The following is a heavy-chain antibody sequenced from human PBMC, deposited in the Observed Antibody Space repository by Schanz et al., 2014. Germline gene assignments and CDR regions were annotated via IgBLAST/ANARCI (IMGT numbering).Heavy chain of an antibody. CDR3: ARDKGGYYPFDY. CDR1: GFTFSTYW. J-gene: IGHJ4*02. Sequence: EVQLVESGGGLVQPGGSLRLSCAASGFTFSTYWMSWVRQAPGKGLEWVANIKQDESERSYVDSVKGRFTISRDNAKNSLYLQMNSLRDEDKAVHYCARDKGGYYPFDYWGQGTLVTVSS. D-gene: IGHD3-3*01. CDR2: IKQDESER. V-gene: IGHV3-7*01.